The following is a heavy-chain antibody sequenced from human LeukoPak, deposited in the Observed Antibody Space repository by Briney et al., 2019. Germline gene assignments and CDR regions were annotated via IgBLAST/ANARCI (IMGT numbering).Heavy chain of an antibody. Sequence: PSETLSLTCAVYGGSFSGYYWSWIRQPPGKGLEWIGEINHSGSTNYNPSLKSRVTISVDTSKNQFSLKLSSVTAADTAVYYCARVRGLPAAFYFDYWGQGTLVTVSS. CDR1: GGSFSGYY. J-gene: IGHJ4*02. CDR2: INHSGST. D-gene: IGHD2-2*01. CDR3: ARVRGLPAAFYFDY. V-gene: IGHV4-34*01.